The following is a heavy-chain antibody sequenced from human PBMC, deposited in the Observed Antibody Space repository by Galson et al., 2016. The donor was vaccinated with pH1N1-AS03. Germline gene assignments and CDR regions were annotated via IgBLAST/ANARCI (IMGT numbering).Heavy chain of an antibody. V-gene: IGHV3-53*01. CDR1: GFTFSSYW. CDR2: IYSGGTT. CDR3: VKLKGWYGEGYFQH. Sequence: SLRLSCAGSGFTFSSYWMSWVRQAPGKGLEWVSVIYSGGTTFYADSVKGRFTISRDSSKNTLYLQMNSLGVEDTAVYYCVKLKGWYGEGYFQHWGQGTLVTVSS. J-gene: IGHJ1*01. D-gene: IGHD3-10*01.